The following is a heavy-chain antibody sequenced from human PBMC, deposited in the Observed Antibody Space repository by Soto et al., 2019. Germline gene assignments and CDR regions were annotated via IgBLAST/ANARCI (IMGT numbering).Heavy chain of an antibody. CDR2: IFHDGSDE. J-gene: IGHJ3*02. D-gene: IGHD5-18*01. V-gene: IGHV3-30-3*01. CDR1: GFTFSSYA. CDR3: VTAYTYGPDAFDI. Sequence: QVQLVESGGGVVQPGRSLRLSCAGSGFTFSSYAMHWVRQAPGKGLEWVAVIFHDGSDEYYADSVKGRITVSRDNSKNALNLHLNSLKPEDTAVYYCVTAYTYGPDAFDIWGQATMVTVTT.